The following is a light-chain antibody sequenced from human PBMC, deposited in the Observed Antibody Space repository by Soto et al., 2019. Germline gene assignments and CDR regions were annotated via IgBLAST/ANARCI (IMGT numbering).Light chain of an antibody. CDR1: QSLLYYSNNNNY. CDR2: WAS. CDR3: QQYYGIPFT. J-gene: IGKJ3*01. V-gene: IGKV4-1*01. Sequence: DIVMTQSPDSLAVSLGERATINCKSNQSLLYYSNNNNYLGWYQQKPGQSPRLLIYWASNREVGVPDRFSGSGSGTDVTLTINSLQAEDVAVYYCQQYYGIPFTFGPGTKVHIK.